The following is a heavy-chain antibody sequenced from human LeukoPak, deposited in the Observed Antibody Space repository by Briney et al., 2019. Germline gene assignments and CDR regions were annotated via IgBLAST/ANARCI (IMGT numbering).Heavy chain of an antibody. V-gene: IGHV4-59*08. J-gene: IGHJ4*02. CDR2: IHYSGST. CDR3: ARWYSSGWAFDY. Sequence: PSETLSLTCTVSGGTISSYYWNWIREPPGKGLEWIGYIHYSGSTKYNPSLKSRVTISVDTSKNQFSLKLSSVTAADTAVYYCARWYSSGWAFDYWGQGTLVTVSS. D-gene: IGHD6-19*01. CDR1: GGTISSYY.